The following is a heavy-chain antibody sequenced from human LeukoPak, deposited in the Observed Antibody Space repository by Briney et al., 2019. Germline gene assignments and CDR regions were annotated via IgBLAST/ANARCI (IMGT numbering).Heavy chain of an antibody. Sequence: AGSLRLSCAASGFTVSSNYVSWDRQAPGKGPEWVSIIYSAGATYYADSVRGRFTISRDNSKNTVSLQMNSLRAEDTAVYYCASGGLGARKYYSDPFHYWGQGTLVSVSS. CDR3: ASGGLGARKYYSDPFHY. J-gene: IGHJ4*02. V-gene: IGHV3-53*01. D-gene: IGHD3-10*01. CDR1: GFTVSSNY. CDR2: IYSAGAT.